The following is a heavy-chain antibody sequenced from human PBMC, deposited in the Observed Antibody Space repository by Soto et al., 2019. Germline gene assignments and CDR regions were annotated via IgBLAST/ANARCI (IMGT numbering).Heavy chain of an antibody. CDR2: IVPIYRTA. D-gene: IGHD3-16*01. J-gene: IGHJ4*02. V-gene: IGHV1-69*13. CDR3: VRDSGGEPISS. CDR1: GGTFSSYR. Sequence: SVKVSCKASGGTFSSYRINWVRQAPGQGLEWVGGIVPIYRTADYAQKFQGRVTITADESARTSYMELRSLKSQDTAVYYCVRDSGGEPISSWGQGTLVTVSS.